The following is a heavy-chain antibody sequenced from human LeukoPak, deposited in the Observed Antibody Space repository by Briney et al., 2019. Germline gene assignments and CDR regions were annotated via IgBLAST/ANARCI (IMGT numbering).Heavy chain of an antibody. V-gene: IGHV3-7*01. D-gene: IGHD3-3*01. CDR1: GFTFSSYW. J-gene: IGHJ3*02. CDR3: AKGSAYYDFWSGYYSLAAFDI. CDR2: IKQDGSEK. Sequence: TGGSLRLSCAASGFTFSSYWMSWVRQAPGKGLEWVANIKQDGSEKYYVDSVKGRFTISRDNAKNSLYLQMNSLRAEDTAVYYCAKGSAYYDFWSGYYSLAAFDIWGQGTMVTVSS.